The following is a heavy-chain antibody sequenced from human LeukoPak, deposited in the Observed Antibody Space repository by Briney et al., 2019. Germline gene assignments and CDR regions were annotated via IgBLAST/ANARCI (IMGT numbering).Heavy chain of an antibody. CDR1: GFTFSSYC. J-gene: IGHJ6*02. Sequence: GGSLRLSCAASGFTFSSYCMHWVRQAPGKGLEWVAVISYDGSNKYYADSVKGRFTISRDNSKNTLYLQMNSLRAEDTAVYYCARGPSHSGSYQGLYYYGMDVWGQGTTVTVSS. CDR3: ARGPSHSGSYQGLYYYGMDV. D-gene: IGHD1-26*01. V-gene: IGHV3-30*03. CDR2: ISYDGSNK.